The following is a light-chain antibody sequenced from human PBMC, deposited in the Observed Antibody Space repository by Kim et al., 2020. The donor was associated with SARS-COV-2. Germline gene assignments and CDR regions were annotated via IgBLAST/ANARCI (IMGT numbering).Light chain of an antibody. J-gene: IGKJ1*01. CDR1: QSLSSSF. Sequence: EIVLTQSPGTLSLSPGERATLSCRASQSLSSSFLAWYQQKPDQAPRLVIYGASNRATGIPDRFTGSWSGTDFTLTISRLEPEDFAVYYCQQHSDTRWTFGQGTKLEI. CDR2: GAS. V-gene: IGKV3-20*01. CDR3: QQHSDTRWT.